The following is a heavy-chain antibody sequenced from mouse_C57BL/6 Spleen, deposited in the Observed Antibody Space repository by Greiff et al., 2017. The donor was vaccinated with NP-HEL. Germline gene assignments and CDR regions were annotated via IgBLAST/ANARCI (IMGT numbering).Heavy chain of an antibody. CDR2: INPSSGYT. Sequence: VLLQQSGAELARPGASVKMSCKASGYTFTSYTMHWVKQRPGQGLEWIGYINPSSGYTKYNQKFKDKATLTADKSSSTAYMQLSSLTSEDSAVYYCARGGVLRFYFDYWGQGTTLTVSS. D-gene: IGHD1-1*01. CDR3: ARGGVLRFYFDY. CDR1: GYTFTSYT. J-gene: IGHJ2*01. V-gene: IGHV1-4*01.